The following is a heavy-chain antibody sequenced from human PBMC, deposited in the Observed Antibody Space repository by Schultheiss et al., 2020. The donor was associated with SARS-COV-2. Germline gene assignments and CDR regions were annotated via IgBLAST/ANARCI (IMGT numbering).Heavy chain of an antibody. CDR2: IYTSGTT. CDR3: ARSSCTSTNCYRQDV. V-gene: IGHV4-61*02. CDR1: GGSVNSDDYY. J-gene: IGHJ6*02. D-gene: IGHD2-2*01. Sequence: SETLSLTCTVSGGSVNSDDYYWSWIRQPAGKGLEWIGRIYTSGTTSYNPSLKSRVTMSADTSKNQFSLKLRSVTAADTAVYYCARSSCTSTNCYRQDVWGRGTTVTVSS.